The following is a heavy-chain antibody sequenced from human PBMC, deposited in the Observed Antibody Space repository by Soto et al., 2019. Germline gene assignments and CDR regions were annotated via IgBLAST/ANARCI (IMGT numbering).Heavy chain of an antibody. D-gene: IGHD3-3*01. CDR3: ARGYYDFWSGYYTMDYFDY. CDR2: INHSGST. J-gene: IGHJ4*02. Sequence: SETLSLTCAVYGGSFSGYYWSWIRQLPGKGLEWIGEINHSGSTNYNPSLKSRVTISVDTSKNQFSLKLSSVTAADTAVYYCARGYYDFWSGYYTMDYFDYWGQGTLVTVSS. V-gene: IGHV4-34*01. CDR1: GGSFSGYY.